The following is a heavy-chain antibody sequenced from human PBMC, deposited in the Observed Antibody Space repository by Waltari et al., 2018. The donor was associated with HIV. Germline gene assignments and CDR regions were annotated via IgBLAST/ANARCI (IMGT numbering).Heavy chain of an antibody. CDR2: ISGSGGDT. V-gene: IGHV3-23*01. J-gene: IGHJ4*02. Sequence: LESGGNLVQPGGSLTLSCAASGLTFSSYAMTWVRQAPGKGLEWVSGISGSGGDTLFADSVKGRFTISRDASTVYLSMNRLTAEDTAVYYCAKVGLSGRWLLRRPFYFDYWGQGILVTVSS. D-gene: IGHD3-10*01. CDR3: AKVGLSGRWLLRRPFYFDY. CDR1: GLTFSSYA.